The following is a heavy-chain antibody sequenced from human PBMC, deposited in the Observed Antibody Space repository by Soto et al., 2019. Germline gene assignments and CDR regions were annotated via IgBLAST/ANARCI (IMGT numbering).Heavy chain of an antibody. Sequence: ASVKVSCKASGYTFTGYYMHWVRQAPGQGLEWMGWINPNSGGTNYAQKFQGWVTMTRDTSISTAYMELSRLRSDDTAVYYCAGDRSYQLLYTPYYYYYYGMDVWGQGTTVTVSS. D-gene: IGHD2-2*02. J-gene: IGHJ6*02. CDR3: AGDRSYQLLYTPYYYYYYGMDV. V-gene: IGHV1-2*04. CDR2: INPNSGGT. CDR1: GYTFTGYY.